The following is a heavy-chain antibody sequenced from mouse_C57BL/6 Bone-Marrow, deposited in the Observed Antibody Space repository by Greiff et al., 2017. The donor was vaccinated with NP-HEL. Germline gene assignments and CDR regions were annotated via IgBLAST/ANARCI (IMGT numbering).Heavy chain of an antibody. CDR2: IDPETGGT. CDR3: TRGEGNYLYFDY. CDR1: GYTFTDYE. V-gene: IGHV1-15*01. J-gene: IGHJ2*01. D-gene: IGHD2-1*01. Sequence: VQLQQSGAELVRPGASVTLSCKASGYTFTDYEMHWVKQTPVHGLEWIGAIDPETGGTAYNQKFKGKAILTADKSSSTAYMELRSLTSEDSAVYYCTRGEGNYLYFDYWGQGTTLTVSS.